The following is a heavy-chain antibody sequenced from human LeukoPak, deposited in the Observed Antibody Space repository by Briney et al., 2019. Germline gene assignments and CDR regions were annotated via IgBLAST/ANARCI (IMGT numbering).Heavy chain of an antibody. Sequence: GGSLRLSCAASGFTFSSYWMHWVRQAQGKGLVWVSRINSDESSTSYANSVKGRFTISRDNSKTTLFLQMDSLRPEDTALYYCARRGQELGHVFDIWGQGTMVTVSS. CDR2: INSDESST. CDR3: ARRGQELGHVFDI. CDR1: GFTFSSYW. D-gene: IGHD7-27*01. V-gene: IGHV3-74*01. J-gene: IGHJ3*02.